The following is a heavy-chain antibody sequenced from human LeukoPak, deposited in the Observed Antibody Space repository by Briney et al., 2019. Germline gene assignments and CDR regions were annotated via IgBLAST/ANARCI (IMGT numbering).Heavy chain of an antibody. V-gene: IGHV1-46*01. Sequence: ASVKVSCKASGYTLTNYYMHWVRQAPGQGLEWMGIINPSSGSTSSAQKFQGRVTMTRDMSTSTVYMELSSLRSDDTAVYYCARGGYSSPRSWFDPWGQGTPVTVSS. CDR3: ARGGYSSPRSWFDP. CDR2: INPSSGST. CDR1: GYTLTNYY. J-gene: IGHJ5*02. D-gene: IGHD6-13*01.